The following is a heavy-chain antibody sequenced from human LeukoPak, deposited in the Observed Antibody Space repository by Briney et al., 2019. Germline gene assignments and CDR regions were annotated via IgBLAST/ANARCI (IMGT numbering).Heavy chain of an antibody. CDR3: ARNYDFWSEAAGYYFDY. Sequence: ASVKVSCKASGYTFTSYYMHWVRQAPGQGLEWMGWIIPNSGGTNYAQKFQGRVTMTRDTSISTAYMELSRLRSDDTAVYYCARNYDFWSEAAGYYFDYWGQGTLVTVSS. CDR2: IIPNSGGT. J-gene: IGHJ4*02. CDR1: GYTFTSYY. D-gene: IGHD3-3*01. V-gene: IGHV1-2*02.